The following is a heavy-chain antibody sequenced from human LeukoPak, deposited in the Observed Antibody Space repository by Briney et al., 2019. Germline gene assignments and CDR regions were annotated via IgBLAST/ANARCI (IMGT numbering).Heavy chain of an antibody. Sequence: PGGSLRLSCAASGFTFSSYGMHWVRQAPGKGLEWVAVIWYDGSNKYYADSVKGRFTISRDNSKNTLYLQMNSLRAEDTAVYYCAKPGSRQGYCSSTSCYGPLWGQGTLVTVSS. J-gene: IGHJ4*02. CDR1: GFTFSSYG. D-gene: IGHD2-2*01. V-gene: IGHV3-30*02. CDR2: IWYDGSNK. CDR3: AKPGSRQGYCSSTSCYGPL.